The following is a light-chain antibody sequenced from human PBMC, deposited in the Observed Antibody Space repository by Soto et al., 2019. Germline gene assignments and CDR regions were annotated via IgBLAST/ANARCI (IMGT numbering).Light chain of an antibody. CDR2: GAS. CDR3: QQYNNWPYT. Sequence: EIVMTQSPATLSVSPGERATLSCRASQSVSSNLAWYQQKPGQAPRLLIYGASTRATGIPARFSGSGSGTEFTLTISSLQSEDFAVYYWQQYNNWPYTLGQGTKLELK. J-gene: IGKJ2*01. CDR1: QSVSSN. V-gene: IGKV3-15*01.